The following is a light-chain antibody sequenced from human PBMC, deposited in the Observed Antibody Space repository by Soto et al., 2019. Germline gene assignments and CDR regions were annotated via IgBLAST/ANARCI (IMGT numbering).Light chain of an antibody. CDR2: SNT. Sequence: QSVLTQPPSASGTPGQRLTISCSGSSSNIGSNYVYWYQQFPGAAPKLLIYSNTQRPSGVPDRFSGSKYGTSASLAIRGLRSEDEADYYCASWDDSLSGRVFGGGTKATVL. J-gene: IGLJ2*01. CDR3: ASWDDSLSGRV. CDR1: SSNIGSNY. V-gene: IGLV1-47*02.